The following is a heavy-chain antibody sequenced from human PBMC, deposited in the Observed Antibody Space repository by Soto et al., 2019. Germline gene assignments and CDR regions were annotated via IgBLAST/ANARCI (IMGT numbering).Heavy chain of an antibody. CDR1: GGSIIGYY. D-gene: IGHD5-12*01. J-gene: IGHJ5*02. Sequence: QVQLQESGPGLVKPSETLSLTCTVSGGSIIGYYWSWIRQPPGKGLEWIGYIYYSGSTNYNPSLKGRVTISVDTSKNQFSLKLSSVTAADTTEYYCARDPIGYGGWFDPWGQGTLVTVSS. V-gene: IGHV4-59*01. CDR2: IYYSGST. CDR3: ARDPIGYGGWFDP.